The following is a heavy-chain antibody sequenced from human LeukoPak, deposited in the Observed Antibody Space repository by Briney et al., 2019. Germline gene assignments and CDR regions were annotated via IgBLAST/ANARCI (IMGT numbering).Heavy chain of an antibody. Sequence: KPSETLSLTCAVYGGSFSGYYWSWIRQPPGKGPEWIGEINHSGSTNYNPSLKSRVTISVDTSKNQFSLKLSSVTAADTAVYYCARGPVTADAFDIWGQGTMVTVSS. CDR1: GGSFSGYY. J-gene: IGHJ3*02. V-gene: IGHV4-34*01. CDR2: INHSGST. CDR3: ARGPVTADAFDI. D-gene: IGHD4-17*01.